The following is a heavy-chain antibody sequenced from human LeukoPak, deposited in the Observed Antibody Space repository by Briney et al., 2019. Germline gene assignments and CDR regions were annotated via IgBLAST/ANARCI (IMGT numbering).Heavy chain of an antibody. CDR1: GYTFTSYD. CDR3: ARIGYCSSTSCFRYYYYYMDV. D-gene: IGHD2-2*03. CDR2: MNPNSGNT. J-gene: IGHJ6*03. Sequence: ASVKVSCKASGYTFTSYDFNWVRQATGQGLEWMGWMNPNSGNTGYAQKFQGRVTMTRNTSISTAYMELSSLRSEDTAVYYCARIGYCSSTSCFRYYYYYMDVWAKGPRSPSP. V-gene: IGHV1-8*01.